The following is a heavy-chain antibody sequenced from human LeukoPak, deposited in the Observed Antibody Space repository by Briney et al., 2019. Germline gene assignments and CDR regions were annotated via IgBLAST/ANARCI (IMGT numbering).Heavy chain of an antibody. CDR1: GFTFSTFW. CDR2: IKQDGNEK. Sequence: PGGSLRLSCAASGFTFSTFWMSWVRQAPGKGLEWVANIKQDGNEKYYVDSVKGRFTISRDNAKNSLNLQMNSLRAEDTAVYYCARAPRRCSGGSCYSPTFDYWGQGTLVTVSS. D-gene: IGHD2-15*01. V-gene: IGHV3-7*01. J-gene: IGHJ4*02. CDR3: ARAPRRCSGGSCYSPTFDY.